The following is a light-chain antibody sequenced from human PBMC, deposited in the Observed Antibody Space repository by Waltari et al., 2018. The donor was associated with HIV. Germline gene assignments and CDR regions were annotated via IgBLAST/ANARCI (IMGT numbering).Light chain of an antibody. V-gene: IGLV1-47*01. CDR2: SNS. CDR1: SSNIGSNY. CDR3: AAWDDSLSGVV. Sequence: QSVLTQPPSASGTPGQRVTISCSGSSSNIGSNYVYWYQQLPGTPPKLLSESNSQRPSGIPDRFAGSKSGTSSSLASSGLRSEDEADYYCAAWDDSLSGVVFGGGTKLTVL. J-gene: IGLJ2*01.